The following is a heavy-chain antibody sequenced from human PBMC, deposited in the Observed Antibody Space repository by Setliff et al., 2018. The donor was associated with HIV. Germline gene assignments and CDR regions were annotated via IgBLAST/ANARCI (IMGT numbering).Heavy chain of an antibody. D-gene: IGHD1-7*01. Sequence: GGSLRLSCAASGFTFRSYGMHWVRQAPGKGLEWVAFIRYDGSNKYYADSVKGRFTISRDNSKNTLYLQMNSLRAEDTAVYYCAKDRRGITGTKSCAWFDPWGQGTLVTVSS. CDR2: IRYDGSNK. V-gene: IGHV3-30*02. CDR1: GFTFRSYG. CDR3: AKDRRGITGTKSCAWFDP. J-gene: IGHJ5*02.